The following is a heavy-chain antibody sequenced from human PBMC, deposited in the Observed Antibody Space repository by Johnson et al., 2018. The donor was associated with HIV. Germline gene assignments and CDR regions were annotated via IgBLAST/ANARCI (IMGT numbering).Heavy chain of an antibody. V-gene: IGHV3-30-3*01. CDR2: MSFDETNS. D-gene: IGHD6-19*01. CDR1: GFSFSSFA. Sequence: QVQLVESGGGVVQPGRSLRLSCVASGFSFSSFAMHWVRQAPGKGLQWVAVMSFDETNSYDSDSVDVKGRFTISRDNSKNTLYLQMNSLRAEDTAVYYCARDWGLYSSGWYVDAFDIWGQGTMVTVSS. J-gene: IGHJ3*02. CDR3: ARDWGLYSSGWYVDAFDI.